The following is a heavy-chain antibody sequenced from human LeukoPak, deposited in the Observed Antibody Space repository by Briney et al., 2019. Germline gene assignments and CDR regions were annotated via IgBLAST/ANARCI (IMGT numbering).Heavy chain of an antibody. CDR1: GGSISSSSYY. CDR2: IYYSGST. CDR3: ASSGSYSHDAFDI. V-gene: IGHV4-39*07. Sequence: SETLSLTCTVSGGSISSSSYYWGWIRQPPGKGLEWIGSIYYSGSTNYNPSLKSRVTISVDTSKNQFSLKLSSVTAADTAVYYCASSGSYSHDAFDIWGQGTMVTVSS. D-gene: IGHD1-26*01. J-gene: IGHJ3*02.